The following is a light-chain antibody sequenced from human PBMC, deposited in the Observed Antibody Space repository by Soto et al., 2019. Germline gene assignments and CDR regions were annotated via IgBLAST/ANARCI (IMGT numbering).Light chain of an antibody. V-gene: IGKV3-20*01. Sequence: EIVLTQSPGTLSLSPGERATLSCRASQSVSSSYLAWYRQRPGQAPRLLIYGASIRATGIPDRFSGSGSGTDFTLTISRLEPEDFAVXXXQQXGTSPSFGPGTTVDI. CDR3: QQXGTSPS. CDR2: GAS. J-gene: IGKJ3*01. CDR1: QSVSSSY.